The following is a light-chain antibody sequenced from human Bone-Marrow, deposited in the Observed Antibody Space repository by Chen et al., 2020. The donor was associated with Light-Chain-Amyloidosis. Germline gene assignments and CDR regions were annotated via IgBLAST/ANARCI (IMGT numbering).Light chain of an antibody. CDR2: DAS. Sequence: DIQMTQSPPTLSASVGDRVTITCRASQSISSWLAWYQQKPGKAPKLLIYDASSLESGVPSRFSGSGSGTEFTLTISSLQPDDFATYYCQQYRGTFGQGTKVEIK. CDR1: QSISSW. V-gene: IGKV1-5*01. CDR3: QQYRGT. J-gene: IGKJ1*01.